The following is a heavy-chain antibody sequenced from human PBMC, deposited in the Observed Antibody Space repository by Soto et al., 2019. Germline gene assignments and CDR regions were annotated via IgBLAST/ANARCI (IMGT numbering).Heavy chain of an antibody. CDR2: IYYSGST. D-gene: IGHD6-13*01. Sequence: SETLSLTCTVSGGSISSYYWSWIRQPPGKGLEWIGYIYYSGSTNYNPSLKSRVTISVDTSKNQFSLKLSSVTAADTAVYYCARVAAAGSWRTDYWGQGTLVTVSS. CDR1: GGSISSYY. V-gene: IGHV4-59*01. J-gene: IGHJ4*02. CDR3: ARVAAAGSWRTDY.